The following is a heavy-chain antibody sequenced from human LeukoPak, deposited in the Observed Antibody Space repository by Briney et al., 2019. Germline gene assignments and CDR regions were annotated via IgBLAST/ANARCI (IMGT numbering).Heavy chain of an antibody. J-gene: IGHJ6*02. Sequence: PGGSLRLSCVASGFTFSDYYMTWIRQAPGKGLEWVSYISSSGSTIYYADSVKGRFTVSRDSAKNSLYLQMNSLRAEDTAVYYCARVTYYYGSGSFYYYYYGMDVWGQGTKVTVSS. D-gene: IGHD3-10*01. CDR2: ISSSGSTI. CDR1: GFTFSDYY. V-gene: IGHV3-11*01. CDR3: ARVTYYYGSGSFYYYYYGMDV.